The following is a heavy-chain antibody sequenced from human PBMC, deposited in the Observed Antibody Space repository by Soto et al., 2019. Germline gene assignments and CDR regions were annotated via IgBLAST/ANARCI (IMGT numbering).Heavy chain of an antibody. Sequence: QVQLVQSGAEVRKPGASVKVSCKTSGYTFTNYDMNWVRQTTGQGLEWVGWMNPKSGDTGYAPKFQGRVTMTRNTSILTAYLELSSLRSEDTAVYYCARGTYYAFDIWGPGTMVSVSS. J-gene: IGHJ3*02. CDR3: ARGTYYAFDI. CDR2: MNPKSGDT. D-gene: IGHD3-10*01. CDR1: GYTFTNYD. V-gene: IGHV1-8*02.